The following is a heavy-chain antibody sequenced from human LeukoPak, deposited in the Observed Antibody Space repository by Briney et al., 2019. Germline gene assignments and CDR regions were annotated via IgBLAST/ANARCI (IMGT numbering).Heavy chain of an antibody. CDR2: INTNTGNP. D-gene: IGHD3-10*01. CDR1: GYTFTSYA. J-gene: IGHJ3*02. CDR3: ARRTYGSGSPAAFDI. V-gene: IGHV7-4-1*02. Sequence: ASVKVSCKASGYTFTSYAMNWVRQAPGQGLEWMGWINTNTGNPTYAQGFTGRFVFSLDTSVSTAYLQISSLKAEDTAVYYCARRTYGSGSPAAFDIWGQGTMVTVSS.